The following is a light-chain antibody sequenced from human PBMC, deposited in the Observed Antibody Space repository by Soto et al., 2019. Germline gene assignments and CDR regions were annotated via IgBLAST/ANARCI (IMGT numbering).Light chain of an antibody. CDR1: QSISSW. V-gene: IGKV1-5*01. Sequence: DIQMTQSPSTLSASVGDRVTITCRASQSISSWLAWYQQKPGQAPKLMIYDASSLESGVTSRFSGSGYDTEFTLTINNLQPDDFATYHCQQYNRYSLTFGGGTKVEIK. CDR2: DAS. CDR3: QQYNRYSLT. J-gene: IGKJ4*01.